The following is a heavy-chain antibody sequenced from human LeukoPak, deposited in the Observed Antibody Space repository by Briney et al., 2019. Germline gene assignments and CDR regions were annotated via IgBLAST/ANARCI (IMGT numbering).Heavy chain of an antibody. D-gene: IGHD3-10*01. Sequence: SVKVSCKASGGTFSSCAISWVRQAPGQGLEWMGRIIPILGIANYAQKFQGRVTITADKSTSTAYMELSSLRSEDTAVYYCARGAYYYGSGSYPDYWGQGTLATVSS. CDR3: ARGAYYYGSGSYPDY. CDR2: IIPILGIA. CDR1: GGTFSSCA. J-gene: IGHJ4*02. V-gene: IGHV1-69*04.